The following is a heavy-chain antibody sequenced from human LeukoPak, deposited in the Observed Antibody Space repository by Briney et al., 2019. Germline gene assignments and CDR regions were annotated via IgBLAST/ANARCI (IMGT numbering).Heavy chain of an antibody. CDR2: IKSKTDGGTT. Sequence: PGGSLRLSCAASGFTFSNAWMSWVRQAPGKGLEWVGRIKSKTDGGTTDYAAPVKGRFTISRDDSKNTLYLQMKSLKTEDTAVYYCTKEVPFGWPYYFDYWGQGTLVTVSS. J-gene: IGHJ4*02. CDR3: TKEVPFGWPYYFDY. D-gene: IGHD3-9*01. V-gene: IGHV3-15*01. CDR1: GFTFSNAW.